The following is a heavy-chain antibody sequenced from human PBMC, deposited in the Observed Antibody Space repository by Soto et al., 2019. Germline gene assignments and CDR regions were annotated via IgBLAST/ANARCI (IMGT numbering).Heavy chain of an antibody. V-gene: IGHV3-23*02. D-gene: IGHD6-13*01. J-gene: IGHJ4*02. CDR3: ARDRERDAWYEDY. Sequence: EVQLLESGGGLVQPGGSLRLSCVASGFSFSSYAMSWARQAPGKGLEWVSVISGRDGSTYYGDSVKGRFTISRDNSKNTLDLQMNSLRAEDTAVYYCARDRERDAWYEDYWGQGTLVTVSS. CDR1: GFSFSSYA. CDR2: ISGRDGST.